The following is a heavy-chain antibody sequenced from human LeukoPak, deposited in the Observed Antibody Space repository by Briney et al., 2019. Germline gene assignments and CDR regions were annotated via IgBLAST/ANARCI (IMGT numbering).Heavy chain of an antibody. CDR3: ARDQAAGLYSSGWLDF. J-gene: IGHJ5*01. CDR1: DDSISSGRFY. D-gene: IGHD6-19*01. V-gene: IGHV4-61*02. Sequence: PSETLSLTCTVSDDSISSGRFYWSWIRQPAGKGLEWIGRVYTSGTTNFNPSLKSRVSISVDTSKNQFSLRLTSVTAADTAVYYCARDQAAGLYSSGWLDFWGRGTLVTASS. CDR2: VYTSGTT.